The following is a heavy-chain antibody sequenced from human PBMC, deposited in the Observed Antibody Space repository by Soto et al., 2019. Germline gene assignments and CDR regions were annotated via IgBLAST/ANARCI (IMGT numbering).Heavy chain of an antibody. CDR2: TYYRSKWYY. V-gene: IGHV6-1*01. J-gene: IGHJ4*02. D-gene: IGHD6-13*01. CDR3: ARDPVTAADYFDY. Sequence: SQTLSLTCAISGDSVSSNSATWNLIRQSPSRGLEWLGRTYYRSKWYYDYAVSVKSRITINPDTSKNQFSLQLNFVTPEDTAVYYCARDPVTAADYFDYWGPGTLVTVSS. CDR1: GDSVSSNSAT.